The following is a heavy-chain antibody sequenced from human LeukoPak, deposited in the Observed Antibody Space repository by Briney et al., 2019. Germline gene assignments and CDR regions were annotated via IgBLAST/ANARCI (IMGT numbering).Heavy chain of an antibody. CDR2: VDPEDGET. V-gene: IGHV1-69-2*01. Sequence: ASVKVSCKVSGYTFTDYYMHWVQQAPGKGLEWMGLVDPEDGETIYAEKFQGRVNITAATSTDTAYMELSSLRSEDTAVYYCATGVDTAMAHFDYWGQGTLVTVSS. D-gene: IGHD5-18*01. CDR3: ATGVDTAMAHFDY. J-gene: IGHJ4*02. CDR1: GYTFTDYY.